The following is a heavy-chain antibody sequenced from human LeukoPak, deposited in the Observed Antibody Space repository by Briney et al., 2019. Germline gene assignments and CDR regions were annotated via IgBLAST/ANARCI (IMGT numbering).Heavy chain of an antibody. V-gene: IGHV4-61*02. J-gene: IGHJ4*02. D-gene: IGHD2-2*01. CDR2: IYTSGST. CDR3: ARGHCSSTSCYWRY. Sequence: SQTLSLTCTVSGGSISSGSYYWSWIRQPAGKGLEWIGRIYTSGSTNYNPSLKSRVTISVDTSKNQFSLKLSSVTAADTAVYYCARGHCSSTSCYWRYWGQGTLVTVSS. CDR1: GGSISSGSYY.